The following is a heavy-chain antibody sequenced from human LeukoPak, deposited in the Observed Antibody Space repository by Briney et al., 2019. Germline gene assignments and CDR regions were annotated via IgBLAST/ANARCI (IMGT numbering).Heavy chain of an antibody. D-gene: IGHD6-19*01. J-gene: IGHJ3*02. CDR2: ISSSSSFT. V-gene: IGHV3-21*01. CDR3: ARVRSSGWNYDGFDI. CDR1: GFIFRSYT. Sequence: SGGSLRLSCAASGFIFRSYTMNWVRQAPGKGLEWVSSISSSSSFTYYADSVKGRFTISRDNAKNSLYLQMNSLRAEDTAVYYCARVRSSGWNYDGFDIWGQGTMVTVSS.